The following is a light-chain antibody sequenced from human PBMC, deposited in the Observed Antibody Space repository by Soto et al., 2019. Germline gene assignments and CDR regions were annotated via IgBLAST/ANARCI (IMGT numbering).Light chain of an antibody. Sequence: DIQMTQSPSSLSASVEDRVIITCRASQSISNHLNWYQQKPGKAPKLLIFAASSLQSGVPSRFSGSRSGPDFTLTISSLQPEDFAVYYCQQYKNWPLFGQGTRLEIK. CDR3: QQYKNWPL. CDR2: AAS. V-gene: IGKV1-39*01. J-gene: IGKJ5*01. CDR1: QSISNH.